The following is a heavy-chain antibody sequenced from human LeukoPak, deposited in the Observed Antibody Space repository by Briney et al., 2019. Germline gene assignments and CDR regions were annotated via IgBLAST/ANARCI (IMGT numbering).Heavy chain of an antibody. CDR3: ASTHRNHVILSGYFDY. Sequence: PGGSLRLSCAASGLTFNSYAMHWVRQAPGKGLEWVASLSNDATNKYYADSVKGRFTISRDNSKNTLYLQMSSLGAEDTAVYYCASTHRNHVILSGYFDYWGQGMLVTVSS. V-gene: IGHV3-30*04. D-gene: IGHD3-9*01. J-gene: IGHJ4*02. CDR1: GLTFNSYA. CDR2: LSNDATNK.